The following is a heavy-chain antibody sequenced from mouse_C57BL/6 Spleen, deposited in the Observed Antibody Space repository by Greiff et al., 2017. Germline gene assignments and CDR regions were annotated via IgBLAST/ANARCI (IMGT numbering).Heavy chain of an antibody. CDR1: GYTFTSYC. V-gene: IGHV1-52*01. Sequence: VQLQQPGAELVRPGSSVKLSCKASGYTFTSYCMHWVQQRPIQGLEWIGTIDPSASETPYNQQFTAKAPLTVDKSSSIAYMQLSSLTSEDATVYYYARAGDGYDGDYYARDYGGQGTSVTVSS. CDR3: ARAGDGYDGDYYARDY. J-gene: IGHJ4*01. CDR2: IDPSASET. D-gene: IGHD2-2*01.